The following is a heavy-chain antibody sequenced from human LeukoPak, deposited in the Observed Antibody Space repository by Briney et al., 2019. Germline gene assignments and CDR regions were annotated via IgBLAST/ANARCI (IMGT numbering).Heavy chain of an antibody. Sequence: QPGGSLRLSCAASGFTFSSYAMSWVRQAPGKGLEWVSAINGIGGSTYYADSVKGRFIISRDNSKNTVYLQMNSLRAEDTAVYYCASPDADFGVVIPNWGQGTLVTVSS. CDR1: GFTFSSYA. CDR3: ASPDADFGVVIPN. J-gene: IGHJ4*02. CDR2: INGIGGST. V-gene: IGHV3-23*01. D-gene: IGHD3-3*01.